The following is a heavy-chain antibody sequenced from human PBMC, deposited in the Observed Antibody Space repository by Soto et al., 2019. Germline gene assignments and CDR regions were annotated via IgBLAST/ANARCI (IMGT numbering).Heavy chain of an antibody. Sequence: QVQLQESGPGLVKPSETLSLTCTVSGDSISSFYWTWIRQPPGKGLEWVGYIFSSSSTNYNPSLTRRVTNSVDTSDNQLSLKLTSVTAADTAVYYCASGGYCSITPYWPIGYFEYWGQGTLVTVSS. J-gene: IGHJ4*02. CDR3: ASGGYCSITPYWPIGYFEY. CDR2: IFSSSST. CDR1: GDSISSFY. V-gene: IGHV4-59*01. D-gene: IGHD2-2*01.